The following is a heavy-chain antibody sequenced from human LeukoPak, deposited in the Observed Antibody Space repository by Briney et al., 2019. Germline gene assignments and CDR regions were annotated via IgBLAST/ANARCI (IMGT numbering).Heavy chain of an antibody. CDR2: INRGSTDI. D-gene: IGHD2-15*01. V-gene: IGHV3-48*03. CDR1: GFTLSNYA. Sequence: GGSLRLSCAASGFTLSNYAMNWVRQAPGKGLEWVSYINRGSTDIQYADSVKGRFTISRDNAKNSLYLQMNSLRAEDAAVYYCARAVSPSDCSNLRCYFCDNWGQGTLVTVSS. CDR3: ARAVSPSDCSNLRCYFCDN. J-gene: IGHJ4*02.